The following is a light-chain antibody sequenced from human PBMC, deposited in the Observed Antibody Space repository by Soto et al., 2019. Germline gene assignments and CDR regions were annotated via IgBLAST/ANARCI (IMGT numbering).Light chain of an antibody. CDR3: QQYNNWPPYT. V-gene: IGKV3-15*01. Sequence: EIVMTQSPATLSVSPGERATLSCRASQSISSDLAWYQQKPGQAPRLVIYDASTRATGIPARFSGSGSGTEFTLTISSLQSEDFAVYYCQQYNNWPPYTFGQGTKLEIK. CDR1: QSISSD. CDR2: DAS. J-gene: IGKJ2*01.